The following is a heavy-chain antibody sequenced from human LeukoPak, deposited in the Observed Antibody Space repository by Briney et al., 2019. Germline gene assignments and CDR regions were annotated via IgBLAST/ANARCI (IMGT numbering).Heavy chain of an antibody. CDR1: GYTFTSYG. V-gene: IGHV1-18*01. Sequence: ASVKVSCKASGYTFTSYGISWVRQAPGQGLEWMGWISAYNGNTNYAQKLQGRVTMTTDTSTSTAYMELRSLRSDDTAVYYCARVAYLLWFGEQGDYWGQGTLVTVSS. CDR3: ARVAYLLWFGEQGDY. J-gene: IGHJ4*02. D-gene: IGHD3-10*01. CDR2: ISAYNGNT.